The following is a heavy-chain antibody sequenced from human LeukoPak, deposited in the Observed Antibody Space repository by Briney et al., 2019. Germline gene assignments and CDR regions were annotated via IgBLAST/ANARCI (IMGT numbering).Heavy chain of an antibody. D-gene: IGHD2-8*02. CDR1: GGSISSSDYY. J-gene: IGHJ3*01. Sequence: SETLSLTCTVSGGSISSSDYYWGWIRQSPEKGLEWIGSTSYSGITYYNPSLKGRVTISVDMSNNQFSLRLTSVTAADTAVYYCVRHYGTGRDDAFDVWGQGTMVRVSP. CDR2: TSYSGIT. V-gene: IGHV4-39*01. CDR3: VRHYGTGRDDAFDV.